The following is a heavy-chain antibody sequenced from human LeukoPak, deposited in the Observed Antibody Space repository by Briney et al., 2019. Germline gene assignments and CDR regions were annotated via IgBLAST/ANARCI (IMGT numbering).Heavy chain of an antibody. CDR1: GFTFRSYA. J-gene: IGHJ1*01. D-gene: IGHD3-10*01. Sequence: GGSLRLSCAASGFTFRSYALSWVRQAPGKGLEWVSGISGSGDSTYYADSVKGRFTISRDNAKNTLYLQMNSLRAEDTAVYYCARVSGLGMNEYYQHWGQGTLVTVAS. V-gene: IGHV3-23*01. CDR3: ARVSGLGMNEYYQH. CDR2: ISGSGDST.